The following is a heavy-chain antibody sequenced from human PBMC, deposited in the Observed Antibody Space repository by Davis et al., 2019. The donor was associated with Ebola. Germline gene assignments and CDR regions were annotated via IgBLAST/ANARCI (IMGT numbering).Heavy chain of an antibody. D-gene: IGHD6-19*01. V-gene: IGHV1-69*04. Sequence: SSVTVSRQASVCTFISYALSWLRQPPGLGREWMGRIIPILGIANYAHKVQGRVTITADKSTSTAYMELSSLRSEDTAVYYCARGRRRKQWLVQMYFELWGRGTLVTVSS. CDR2: IIPILGIA. CDR1: VCTFISYA. CDR3: ARGRRRKQWLVQMYFEL. J-gene: IGHJ2*01.